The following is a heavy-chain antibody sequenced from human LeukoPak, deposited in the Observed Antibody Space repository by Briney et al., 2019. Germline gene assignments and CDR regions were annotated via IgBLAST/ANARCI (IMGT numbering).Heavy chain of an antibody. CDR3: ARGYDYGDYVGDFDY. J-gene: IGHJ4*02. Sequence: ASVKVSCKASGYTFTSYPISWVRQAAGQGLEWKGWITTYNGNTNYAQKPQGRVTMTTDTSTSTAYMDLRGLRSDDTAVYYCARGYDYGDYVGDFDYWGQGTLVTVSS. CDR2: ITTYNGNT. CDR1: GYTFTSYP. D-gene: IGHD4-17*01. V-gene: IGHV1-18*01.